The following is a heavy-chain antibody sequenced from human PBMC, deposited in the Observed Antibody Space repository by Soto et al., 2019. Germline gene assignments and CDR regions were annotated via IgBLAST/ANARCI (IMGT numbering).Heavy chain of an antibody. CDR3: ARLSPGVRAAKVPPDWFEP. Sequence: ASVKVSCKASGYTFTSYGISWVRQAPGQGLEWMGWISAYNGNTNYAQKLQGRVTMTTDTSTSTAYMELRSLRSDDTAVYYCARLSPGVRAAKVPPDWFEPWGQGTLVTVSS. V-gene: IGHV1-18*04. J-gene: IGHJ5*02. CDR2: ISAYNGNT. CDR1: GYTFTSYG. D-gene: IGHD2-2*01.